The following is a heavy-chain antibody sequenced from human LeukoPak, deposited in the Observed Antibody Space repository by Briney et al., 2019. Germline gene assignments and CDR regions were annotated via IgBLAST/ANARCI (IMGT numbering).Heavy chain of an antibody. CDR1: GFTFSSYA. D-gene: IGHD3-22*01. Sequence: PGRSLRLSCAASGFTFSSYAMHWVRQAPGKGLEWVTVISYDGSNEYCADSVKGRITISRDNSKDTLCLQMNSLRAEDTAVYYCASGGDTDSRYFKYWGQGTLVTVSS. V-gene: IGHV3-30-3*01. CDR2: ISYDGSNE. CDR3: ASGGDTDSRYFKY. J-gene: IGHJ1*01.